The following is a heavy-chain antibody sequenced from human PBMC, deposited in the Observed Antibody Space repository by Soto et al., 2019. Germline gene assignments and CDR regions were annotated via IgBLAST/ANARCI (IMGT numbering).Heavy chain of an antibody. V-gene: IGHV3-23*01. D-gene: IGHD1-26*01. CDR2: SSSGGST. CDR1: GFTFSNYG. J-gene: IGHJ4*02. Sequence: PGGSLRLSCAASGFTFSNYGMSWVRQAPGKGLEWVSSSSGGSTFYADSVKGRFTISRDNSRKTLFLQMNSLRVEDTAVYYCAKEPRGAGFDYWGQGTLVTVSS. CDR3: AKEPRGAGFDY.